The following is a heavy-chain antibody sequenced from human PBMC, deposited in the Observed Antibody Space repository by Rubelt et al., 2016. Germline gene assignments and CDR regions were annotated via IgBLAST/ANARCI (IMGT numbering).Heavy chain of an antibody. V-gene: IGHV3-23*03. CDR2: IYSGGST. CDR1: GFTFSSYA. Sequence: EVQLVESGGGLVQAGGSLRLSCAASGFTFSSYAMSWVRQAPGKGLEWVSVIYSGGSTFYGDSVKGRFTISGENSKNTLYLQMNSLRAEDTAVYYCARAEEGITIFGVGQPGSLDYWGQGTLVTVSS. J-gene: IGHJ4*02. CDR3: ARAEEGITIFGVGQPGSLDY. D-gene: IGHD3-3*01.